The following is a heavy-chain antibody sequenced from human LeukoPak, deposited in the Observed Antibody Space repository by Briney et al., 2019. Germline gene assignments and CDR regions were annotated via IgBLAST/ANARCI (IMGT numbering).Heavy chain of an antibody. J-gene: IGHJ1*01. D-gene: IGHD2-15*01. CDR2: ISSSSSTM. V-gene: IGHV3-48*01. CDR3: ARGGGTWAAEYFQH. CDR1: GFTFSSYS. Sequence: GGSLRLSCAASGFTFSSYSMNWVRQAPGKGLEWVSYISSSSSTMYYADSVKGRFTLSRDNAKNSLYLQMNSLRAEDTAVYYCARGGGTWAAEYFQHWGQGTLVTVSS.